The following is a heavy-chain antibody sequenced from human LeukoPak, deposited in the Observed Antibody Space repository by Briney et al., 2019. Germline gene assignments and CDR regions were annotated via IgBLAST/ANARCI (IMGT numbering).Heavy chain of an antibody. Sequence: PGGSLRLSCAASGFTFSSYAMTWVRQAPGKGLEWVSDISGSGGSTYYADSVKGRFTISRDNPKNTLYLQMNSLRAEDTAVYYCARPPRSGWNPIDYWGQGTLVTVSS. V-gene: IGHV3-23*01. CDR3: ARPPRSGWNPIDY. J-gene: IGHJ4*02. CDR2: ISGSGGST. D-gene: IGHD6-19*01. CDR1: GFTFSSYA.